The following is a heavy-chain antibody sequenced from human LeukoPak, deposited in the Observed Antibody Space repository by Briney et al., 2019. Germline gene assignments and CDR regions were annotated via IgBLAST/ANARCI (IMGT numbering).Heavy chain of an antibody. J-gene: IGHJ5*02. CDR1: GGSISSYY. D-gene: IGHD1-14*01. V-gene: IGHV4-4*07. CDR2: IYTSGST. Sequence: SETLSLTCTVSGGSISSYYWSWIRQPAGKGLEWIGRIYTSGSTNYNPSLKSRVTLSVDTSKKQFSLKLTSVTAADTAMYYCARAPRKAWFDPWGQGTLVTVSS. CDR3: ARAPRKAWFDP.